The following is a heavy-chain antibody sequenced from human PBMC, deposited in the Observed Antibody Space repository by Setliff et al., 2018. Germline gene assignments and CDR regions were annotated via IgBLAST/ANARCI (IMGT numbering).Heavy chain of an antibody. CDR1: GGTFSSYA. J-gene: IGHJ2*01. D-gene: IGHD3-10*01. CDR2: IIPIFGTA. CDR3: ARKGYYGSGSYYTNNWYFDL. V-gene: IGHV1-69*13. Sequence: GASVKVSCKASGGTFSSYAISWVRQAPGQGLEWMGGIIPIFGTANYAQKFQGRVTITADESTSTAYMELSSLRSEDTAVYYCARKGYYGSGSYYTNNWYFDLWGRGTLVTVS.